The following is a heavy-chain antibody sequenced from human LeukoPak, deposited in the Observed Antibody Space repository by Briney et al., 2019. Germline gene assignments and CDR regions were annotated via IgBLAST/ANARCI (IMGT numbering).Heavy chain of an antibody. CDR2: ISSSGSTI. J-gene: IGHJ4*02. D-gene: IGHD3-10*01. CDR1: GFTFSSYE. Sequence: GGSLRLSCAASGFTFSSYEMNWVRQAPGKGLEWVSYISSSGSTIYYADSVKGRFTISRDNAKNSLYLQMNSLRAEDTAVYFCAKLGITVIRGVIIDPDYWGQGTLVTVSS. V-gene: IGHV3-48*03. CDR3: AKLGITVIRGVIIDPDY.